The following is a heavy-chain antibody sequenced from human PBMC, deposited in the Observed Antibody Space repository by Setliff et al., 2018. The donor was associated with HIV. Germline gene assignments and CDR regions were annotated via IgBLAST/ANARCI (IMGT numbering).Heavy chain of an antibody. CDR1: GFTFSNYA. Sequence: PGGSLRLSCAASGFTFSNYAMSWVRQAPGKGLEWVSGLIENGVDKYYAGSVKGRFTISRDNSKNTLTMVMNSLRVEDAAVYYCASARIPTGGTSTSFDYWGQGTLVTVSS. J-gene: IGHJ4*02. CDR3: ASARIPTGGTSTSFDY. D-gene: IGHD1-1*01. V-gene: IGHV3-23*01. CDR2: LIENGVDK.